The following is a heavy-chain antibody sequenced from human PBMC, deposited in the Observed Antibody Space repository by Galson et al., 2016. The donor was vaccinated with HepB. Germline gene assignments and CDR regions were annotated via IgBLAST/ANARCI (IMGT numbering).Heavy chain of an antibody. CDR2: TYYRSKWDN. V-gene: IGHV6-1*01. CDR1: GDSVISNSAA. J-gene: IGHJ4*02. D-gene: IGHD3-22*01. CDR3: AISYYDSSGYRY. Sequence: AISGDSVISNSAAWNWIRQSPSRGLEWLGRTYYRSKWDNDYALSVKSRISINPDTSENQFSLHLNFVTPEDTAVYYCAISYYDSSGYRYWGQGTQVTVSS.